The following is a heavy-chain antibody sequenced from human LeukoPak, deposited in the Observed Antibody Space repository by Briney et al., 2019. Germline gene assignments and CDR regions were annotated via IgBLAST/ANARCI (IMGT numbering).Heavy chain of an antibody. CDR1: GGSISSYY. D-gene: IGHD3-3*01. Sequence: SETLPLTCTVSGGSISSYYWSWIRQPPGKGLEWIGYIYYSGSTNYNPSLKSRVTISVDTSKNQFSLKLSSVTAADTAVYYCASSKGHYDFWSGPLYFEYWGQGTLVTVSS. J-gene: IGHJ4*02. V-gene: IGHV4-59*01. CDR3: ASSKGHYDFWSGPLYFEY. CDR2: IYYSGST.